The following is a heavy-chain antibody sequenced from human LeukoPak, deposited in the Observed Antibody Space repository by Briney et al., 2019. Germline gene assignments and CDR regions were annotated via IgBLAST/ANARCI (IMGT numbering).Heavy chain of an antibody. J-gene: IGHJ4*02. CDR2: ISSSGSTI. CDR1: GFTFSDYY. Sequence: GGSLRLSCAASGFTFSDYYMSWIRQAPGKGLEWVSYISSSGSTIYYAYSLNGRFTISMDNAKNSLYLQLNSLRAEDTAVYYCARDLWRWGILRATTPPLDYWGQGTLVTVSS. CDR3: ARDLWRWGILRATTPPLDY. V-gene: IGHV3-11*04. D-gene: IGHD1-26*01.